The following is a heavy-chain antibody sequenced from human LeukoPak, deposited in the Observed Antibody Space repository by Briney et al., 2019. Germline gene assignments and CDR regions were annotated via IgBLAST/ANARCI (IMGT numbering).Heavy chain of an antibody. Sequence: GASVKVSCKASGYTFTSYDINWVRQATGQGLEWMGWMNPNSGNTGYAQKFQGRVTIARNTSISTAYMELSSLRSEDTAVYYCARWARCSSTSCSHIDYWGQGTLVTVSS. V-gene: IGHV1-8*03. CDR2: MNPNSGNT. J-gene: IGHJ4*02. D-gene: IGHD2-2*01. CDR1: GYTFTSYD. CDR3: ARWARCSSTSCSHIDY.